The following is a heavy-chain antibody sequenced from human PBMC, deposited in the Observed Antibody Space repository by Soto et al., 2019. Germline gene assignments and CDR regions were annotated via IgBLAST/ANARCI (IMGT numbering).Heavy chain of an antibody. Sequence: PSETLSLTCAVYGGSISSYYWSWVRQPPGRGLEWIGYIYFRGTTNYNPSLKSRVTMSADTSKNQFSLKLNSVTAADTAVYYCARINYFDTGGYPFDYGGQGPLVPVSS. D-gene: IGHD3-22*01. J-gene: IGHJ4*02. CDR3: ARINYFDTGGYPFDY. CDR1: GGSISSYY. V-gene: IGHV4-59*01. CDR2: IYFRGTT.